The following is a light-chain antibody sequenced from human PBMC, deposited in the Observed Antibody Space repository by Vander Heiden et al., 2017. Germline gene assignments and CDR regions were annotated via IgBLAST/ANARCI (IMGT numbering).Light chain of an antibody. Sequence: DIQMTHSPSTPSASVGDRVTITCRASQSISSWLAWYQQKPGKAPKVLIYKASSLESGVPSRFSGSGSGTEFTLTISSLQPDDFATYYCQQYSTYSRTFGQGTKVE. J-gene: IGKJ1*01. CDR2: KAS. V-gene: IGKV1-5*03. CDR1: QSISSW. CDR3: QQYSTYSRT.